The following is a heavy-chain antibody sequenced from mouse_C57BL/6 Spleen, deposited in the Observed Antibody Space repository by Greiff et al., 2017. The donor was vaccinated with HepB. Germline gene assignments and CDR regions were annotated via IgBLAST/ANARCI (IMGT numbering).Heavy chain of an antibody. J-gene: IGHJ2*01. CDR3: ARGGYDYSFDY. V-gene: IGHV5-16*01. CDR1: GFTFSDYY. CDR2: INYDGSST. D-gene: IGHD2-4*01. Sequence: EVKVVESEGGLVQPGSSMKLSCTASGFTFSDYYMAWVRQVTEKGLEWVANINYDGSSTYYLDSLKSRFIISRDNAKNILYLQMSSLKSEDTATYYCARGGYDYSFDYWGQGTTLTVSS.